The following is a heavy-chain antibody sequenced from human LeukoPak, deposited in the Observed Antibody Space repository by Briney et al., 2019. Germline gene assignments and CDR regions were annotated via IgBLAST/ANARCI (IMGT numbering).Heavy chain of an antibody. D-gene: IGHD1-26*01. V-gene: IGHV1-69*04. CDR1: GGTFSSYA. J-gene: IGHJ4*02. CDR2: IIPILGIA. CDR3: AKGYSGSSAFDC. Sequence: ASVKVSCKASGGTFSSYAISWVRQAPGQGLEWMGRIIPILGIANYAQKFQGRVTITADKSTSTAYMELSSLRSEDTAVYYCAKGYSGSSAFDCWGQGTLVTVSS.